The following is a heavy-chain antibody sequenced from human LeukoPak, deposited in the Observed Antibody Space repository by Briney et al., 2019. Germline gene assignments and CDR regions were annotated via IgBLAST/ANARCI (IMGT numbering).Heavy chain of an antibody. CDR3: ARLQNEISPGDTAMATPNPFDY. J-gene: IGHJ4*02. Sequence: GGSLRLSCAVSGFTFSGHWMFWVRQAPGKGLEWVSSTNSDGSSRGYTDSVKGRFTVSRDNAKNTLYLQMNSLRGEDTAVYYCARLQNEISPGDTAMATPNPFDYWGRGTLVTVSS. V-gene: IGHV3-74*01. CDR2: TNSDGSSR. D-gene: IGHD5-18*01. CDR1: GFTFSGHW.